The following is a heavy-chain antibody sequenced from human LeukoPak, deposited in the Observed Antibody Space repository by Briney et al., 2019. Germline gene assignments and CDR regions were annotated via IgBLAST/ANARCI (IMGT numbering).Heavy chain of an antibody. CDR3: ARGASSLFDY. CDR1: GFTFSSYS. V-gene: IGHV3-21*01. D-gene: IGHD2-2*01. Sequence: GGSQRLSCAASGFTFSSYSMNWVRQAPGKGLEWVSSISSSSYIYYADSVKGRFTISRDNAKNSLYLQMNSLRAEDTAVYYCARGASSLFDYWGQGTLVTVSS. J-gene: IGHJ4*02. CDR2: ISSSSYI.